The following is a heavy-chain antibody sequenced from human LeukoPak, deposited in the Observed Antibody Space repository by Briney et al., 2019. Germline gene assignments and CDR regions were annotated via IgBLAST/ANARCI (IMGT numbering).Heavy chain of an antibody. CDR2: IYYSGST. D-gene: IGHD6-13*01. J-gene: IGHJ4*02. CDR3: ARGLGGSSWYYFDY. V-gene: IGHV4-31*03. CDR1: GGSISSGGYY. Sequence: KTSETLSLTCTVFGGSISSGGYYWSWIRQHPGKGLEWIGYIYYSGSTYYNPSLKSRVTISVDTSKNQFSLKLSSVTAADTAVYYCARGLGGSSWYYFDYWGQGTLVTVSS.